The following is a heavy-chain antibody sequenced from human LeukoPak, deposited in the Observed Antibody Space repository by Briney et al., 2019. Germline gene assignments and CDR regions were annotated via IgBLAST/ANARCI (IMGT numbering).Heavy chain of an antibody. CDR3: ARWGLAYSIDY. Sequence: GESLKISCRGSGYSFSTFWIGWVRQAPGKGLEWVALINPGGSEEYYVDSLKGRFTISRDDPQTSLHLQMDSLRVEDTAVYSCARWGLAYSIDYWGQGTLVTVPS. CDR2: INPGGSEE. V-gene: IGHV3-7*01. D-gene: IGHD5-12*01. J-gene: IGHJ4*02. CDR1: GYSFSTFW.